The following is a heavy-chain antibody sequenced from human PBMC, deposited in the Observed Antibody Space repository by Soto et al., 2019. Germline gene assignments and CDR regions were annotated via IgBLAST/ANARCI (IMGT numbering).Heavy chain of an antibody. V-gene: IGHV3-23*01. CDR3: AKGRDYGGNYRDF. CDR1: GLTFSSYV. Sequence: GGSLRLSCAASGLTFSSYVMAWVRQAPGKGLEWVSAISGGGGTTNTYYADSVKGRFTISRDNSQNTLYLHMNSLRADDTAVYYCAKGRDYGGNYRDFWGQGTLVTVSS. CDR2: ISGGGGTTNT. D-gene: IGHD4-17*01. J-gene: IGHJ4*02.